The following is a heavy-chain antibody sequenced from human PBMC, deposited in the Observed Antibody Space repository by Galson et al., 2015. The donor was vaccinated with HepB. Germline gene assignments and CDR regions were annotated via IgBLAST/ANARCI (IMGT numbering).Heavy chain of an antibody. CDR2: ISSSSTI. Sequence: GFTFSSYSTNWVRQAPGKGLEWVSYISSSSTIYYADSVKGRFTISRDNAKNSLYLQMNSLRAEDTAVYYCARSVATISFDYWGQGTLVTVSS. V-gene: IGHV3-48*01. J-gene: IGHJ4*02. CDR1: GFTFSSYS. D-gene: IGHD5-12*01. CDR3: ARSVATISFDY.